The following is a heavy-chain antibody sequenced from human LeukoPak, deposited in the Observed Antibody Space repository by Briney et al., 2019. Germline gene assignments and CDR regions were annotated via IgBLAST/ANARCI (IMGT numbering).Heavy chain of an antibody. Sequence: GGSLRLSCAASGFTFSSSWMHWVRQAPGKGLVWVSRIDTDGSSTDYADSVKGRFTISRDNADNMLYLQMNSLRAEDTAVYYCARDRDYHDRRDYWGQGTLVTVSS. D-gene: IGHD3-22*01. J-gene: IGHJ4*02. CDR3: ARDRDYHDRRDY. CDR2: IDTDGSST. CDR1: GFTFSSSW. V-gene: IGHV3-74*01.